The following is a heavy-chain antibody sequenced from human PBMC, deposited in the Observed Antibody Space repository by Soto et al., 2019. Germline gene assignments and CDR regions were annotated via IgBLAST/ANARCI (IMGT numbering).Heavy chain of an antibody. D-gene: IGHD1-20*01. CDR1: GGSFSGYY. CDR3: ARGLDNWNVIKGKYYFDY. J-gene: IGHJ4*02. Sequence: QVQLQQWGAGLLKPSETLSLTCAVYGGSFSGYYWSWIRQPPGKGLEWIGEINHSGSTNYNPSLKSRVTISVDTSKNQFSLKLSSVTAADTAVYYCARGLDNWNVIKGKYYFDYWGQGTLVTVSS. CDR2: INHSGST. V-gene: IGHV4-34*01.